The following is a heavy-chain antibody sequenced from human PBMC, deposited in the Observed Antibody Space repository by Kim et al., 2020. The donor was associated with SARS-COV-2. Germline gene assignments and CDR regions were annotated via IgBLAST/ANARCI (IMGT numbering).Heavy chain of an antibody. CDR3: ARRKYYDSSGYDDAFDI. D-gene: IGHD3-22*01. J-gene: IGHJ3*02. Sequence: GGSLRLSCAASGFTFSSYDMHWVRQATGKGLEWVSAIGTAGDTYYPGSVKGRFTISRENAKNSLYLQMNSLRAGDTAVYYCARRKYYDSSGYDDAFDIWGQGTMVTVSS. CDR2: IGTAGDT. V-gene: IGHV3-13*01. CDR1: GFTFSSYD.